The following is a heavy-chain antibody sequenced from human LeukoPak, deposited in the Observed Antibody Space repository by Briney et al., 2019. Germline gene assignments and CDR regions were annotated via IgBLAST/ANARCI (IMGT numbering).Heavy chain of an antibody. V-gene: IGHV3-21*01. CDR1: GFTFSSYS. CDR3: ARDPNRHIPAAIGAY. Sequence: GGSLRLSCAASGFTFSSYSMNWVRQAPGKGLEWVSSISSSSSYIYYADSVKGRFTISRDNAKNSLYLQMNSLRAEDTAVYYCARDPNRHIPAAIGAYWGQGTLVTVSS. D-gene: IGHD2-2*01. CDR2: ISSSSSYI. J-gene: IGHJ4*02.